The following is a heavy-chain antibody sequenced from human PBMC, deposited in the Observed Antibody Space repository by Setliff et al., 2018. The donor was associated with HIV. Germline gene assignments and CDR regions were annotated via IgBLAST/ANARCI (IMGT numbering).Heavy chain of an antibody. CDR1: EFTFNTYS. D-gene: IGHD3-10*02. J-gene: IGHJ4*02. V-gene: IGHV3-21*01. CDR3: ARTLQDGITMSLPGAFDL. CDR2: ISSTSTNV. Sequence: GGSLRLSCAASEFTFNTYSMNWVRLAPGKGLEWVSAISSTSTNVFHADSVKGRFTISRDNARNSLYLQMNSLRAEDTAVYFCARTLQDGITMSLPGAFDLWGQGTLVTVSS.